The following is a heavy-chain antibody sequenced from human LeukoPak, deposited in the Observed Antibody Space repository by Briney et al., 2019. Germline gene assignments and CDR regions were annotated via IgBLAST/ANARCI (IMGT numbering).Heavy chain of an antibody. V-gene: IGHV3-30-3*01. CDR2: MSSDGNAM. CDR3: VRESEYYFDHSASFDY. Sequence: PGRSLRLSCAASGFTFTAYLIHWVRQAPGKGLEWVAVMSSDGNAMFYADSVKGRFTISRDNSKNTLYLLMNSLRAEDTAVYYCVRESEYYFDHSASFDYWGQGTLVTVSS. J-gene: IGHJ4*02. CDR1: GFTFTAYL. D-gene: IGHD3-22*01.